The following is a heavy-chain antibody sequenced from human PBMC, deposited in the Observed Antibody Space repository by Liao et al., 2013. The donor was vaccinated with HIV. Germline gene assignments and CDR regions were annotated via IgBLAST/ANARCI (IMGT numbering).Heavy chain of an antibody. D-gene: IGHD2-15*01. Sequence: QLQLQESGSGLVKPSQTLSLTCAVSGVSISSGGYSWSWIRQPPGKGLEWIGYIYHSGSTYYNPSLKSRVTISVDRSKNQFSLKLSSVTAADTAVYYCARAVGYCSGGSCDTSPLFDPSGPREP. CDR3: ARAVGYCSGGSCDTSPLFDP. V-gene: IGHV4-30-2*01. J-gene: IGHJ5*02. CDR1: GVSISSGGYS. CDR2: IYHSGST.